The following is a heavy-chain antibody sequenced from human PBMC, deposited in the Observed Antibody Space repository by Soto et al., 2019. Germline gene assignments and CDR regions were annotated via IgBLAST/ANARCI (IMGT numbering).Heavy chain of an antibody. CDR1: GGSISSYY. CDR2: IYYSGST. J-gene: IGHJ4*02. Sequence: ETLSLTCTVSGGSISSYYWSWIRQPPGKGLEWIGYIYYSGSTNYNPSLKSRVTISVDTSKNQFSLKLSSVTAADTAVYYCAREISLRVSNYFDYWGQGTLVTVSS. CDR3: AREISLRVSNYFDY. D-gene: IGHD6-6*01. V-gene: IGHV4-59*01.